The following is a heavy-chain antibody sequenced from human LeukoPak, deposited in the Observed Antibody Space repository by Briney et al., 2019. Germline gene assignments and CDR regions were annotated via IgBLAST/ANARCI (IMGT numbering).Heavy chain of an antibody. Sequence: PSETLSLTCTVAGGSINSYYWSWIREPPGKGVEWVGYTYYSGSTRYNPSLTSRVTISVDTSKNQFSLKLTSVTAADTAVYYCARGSGNYWQVSFDYWGQGTLVTVSS. CDR3: ARGSGNYWQVSFDY. CDR1: GGSINSYY. D-gene: IGHD1-26*01. V-gene: IGHV4-59*08. J-gene: IGHJ4*02. CDR2: TYYSGST.